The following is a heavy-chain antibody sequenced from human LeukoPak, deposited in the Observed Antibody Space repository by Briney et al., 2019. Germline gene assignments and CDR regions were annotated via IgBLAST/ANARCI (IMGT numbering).Heavy chain of an antibody. CDR3: ARDRNYYDSSGYLY. V-gene: IGHV3-7*01. J-gene: IGHJ4*02. D-gene: IGHD3-22*01. CDR2: IKQDGSEK. Sequence: GGSLRLSCAASGFTFDDYGMSWVRQAPGKGLEWVANIKQDGSEKYYVDSVKGRFTISRDNAKNSLYLQMNSLRAEDTAVYYCARDRNYYDSSGYLYWGQGTLVTVSS. CDR1: GFTFDDYG.